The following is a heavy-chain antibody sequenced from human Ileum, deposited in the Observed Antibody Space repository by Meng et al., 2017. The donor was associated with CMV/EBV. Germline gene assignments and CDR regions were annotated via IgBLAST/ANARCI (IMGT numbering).Heavy chain of an antibody. CDR2: ISSSGNTI. CDR1: GFTFSDYY. D-gene: IGHD6-6*01. CDR3: ASPSSSSGLDV. V-gene: IGHV3-11*01. Sequence: GESLKISCAASGFTFSDYYMSWIRQAPGKGLEWVSYISSSGNTIYYADSVKGRFTISRDNAKNSLYLQMNSLRGEDTAVYYCASPSSSSGLDVWGQGTTVTVSS. J-gene: IGHJ6*02.